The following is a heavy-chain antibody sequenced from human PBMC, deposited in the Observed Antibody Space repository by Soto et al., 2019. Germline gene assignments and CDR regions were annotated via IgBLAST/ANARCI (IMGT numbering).Heavy chain of an antibody. J-gene: IGHJ4*02. CDR1: GGSIISYY. V-gene: IGHV4-59*12. Sequence: PSETLSLTCTVSGGSIISYYWSWIRQPPGKGLEWIGYIYYSGSTNYNPSLKSRVTISIDTSKKQFSLNLASVSAADTAVYYCARPHYDSNTFYFYFDYWSQGKLVTVSS. CDR2: IYYSGST. D-gene: IGHD3-22*01. CDR3: ARPHYDSNTFYFYFDY.